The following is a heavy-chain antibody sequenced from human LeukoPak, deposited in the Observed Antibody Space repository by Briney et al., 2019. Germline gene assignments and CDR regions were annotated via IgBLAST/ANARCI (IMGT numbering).Heavy chain of an antibody. CDR1: GYTFTGYY. J-gene: IGHJ4*02. V-gene: IGHV1-2*06. CDR3: ATPVGATTRDYFDY. CDR2: INPNSGGT. D-gene: IGHD1-26*01. Sequence: GASVKVSCKASGYTFTGYYMHWVRQAPGQGLEWMGRINPNSGGTNYAQKFQGRVTMTRDTSSSTAYMELSRLRSDDTAVYYCATPVGATTRDYFDYWGQGTLVTVFS.